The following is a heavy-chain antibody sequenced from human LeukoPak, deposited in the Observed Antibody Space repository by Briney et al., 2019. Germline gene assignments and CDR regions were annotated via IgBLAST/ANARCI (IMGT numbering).Heavy chain of an antibody. D-gene: IGHD3-3*01. CDR3: ARVTYYDFWSGRVGAYYYYYMDV. J-gene: IGHJ6*03. V-gene: IGHV4-31*03. CDR2: IYYSGST. Sequence: SETLSLTCTVSGGSISSGGYYWSWIRQHPGKGLEWIGYIYYSGSTYYNPSLKSRVTMSVDTSKNQFSLKLSSVTAADTAVYYCARVTYYDFWSGRVGAYYYYYMDVWGKGTTVTVSS. CDR1: GGSISSGGYY.